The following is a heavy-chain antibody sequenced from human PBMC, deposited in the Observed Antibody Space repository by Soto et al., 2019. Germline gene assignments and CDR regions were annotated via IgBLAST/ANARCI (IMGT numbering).Heavy chain of an antibody. CDR1: GGTFSSDA. D-gene: IGHD3-10*01. J-gene: IGHJ4*02. Sequence: QVQLVQSGAEVKKPGSSVKVSCKASGGTFSSDAISWVRQAPGQGLEWMGGIIPIFGTANYAQKFQGRGTITADESTSTAYMELSILRSEDTAVYYCARHPGYGSGSEFDYWGQGTLVTVSS. CDR3: ARHPGYGSGSEFDY. CDR2: IIPIFGTA. V-gene: IGHV1-69*01.